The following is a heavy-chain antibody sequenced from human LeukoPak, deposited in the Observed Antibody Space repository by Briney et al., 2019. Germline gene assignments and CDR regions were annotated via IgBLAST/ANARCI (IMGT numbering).Heavy chain of an antibody. Sequence: SETLSLTCPVYGGSFSGYYWSWIRQPPGKGLEWIGEINHSGSTNYNPSLKSRVTIPVDTSKNQFSLKLSSVTAADTAVYYCARVRKHSYGFHGPFDYWGQGTLVTVSS. CDR3: ARVRKHSYGFHGPFDY. CDR2: INHSGST. CDR1: GGSFSGYY. J-gene: IGHJ4*02. D-gene: IGHD5-18*01. V-gene: IGHV4-34*01.